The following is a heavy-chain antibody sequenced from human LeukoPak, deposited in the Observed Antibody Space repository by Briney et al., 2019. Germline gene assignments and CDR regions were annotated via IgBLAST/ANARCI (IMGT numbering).Heavy chain of an antibody. CDR2: ISYDGSNK. CDR1: GFTFSSYA. J-gene: IGHJ4*02. CDR3: ARDPQYCSGGSCYSEGFDY. Sequence: GGSLRLSCAASGFTFSSYAMHWVRQAPGKGLEWVAVISYDGSNKYYADSVKGRFTISRDNSKNTLYLQMSSLRAEDTAVYYCARDPQYCSGGSCYSEGFDYWGQGTLVTVSS. V-gene: IGHV3-30-3*01. D-gene: IGHD2-15*01.